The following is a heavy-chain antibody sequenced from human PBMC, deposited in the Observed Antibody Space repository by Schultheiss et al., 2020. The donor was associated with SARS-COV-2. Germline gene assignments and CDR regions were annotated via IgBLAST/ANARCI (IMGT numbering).Heavy chain of an antibody. CDR1: GGSISSYY. J-gene: IGHJ4*02. CDR2: IYTSGST. Sequence: SETLSLTCTVSGGSISSYYWSWIRQPAGKGLEWIGRIYTSGSTNYNPSLKSRVTMSVDTSKNQFSLKLSSVTAADTAVYYCATFTDDYSNYDFPFDYWGQGTLVTVSS. V-gene: IGHV4-4*07. D-gene: IGHD4-11*01. CDR3: ATFTDDYSNYDFPFDY.